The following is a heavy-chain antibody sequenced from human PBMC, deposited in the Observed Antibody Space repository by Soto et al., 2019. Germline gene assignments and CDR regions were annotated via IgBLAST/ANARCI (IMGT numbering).Heavy chain of an antibody. Sequence: ASVKVSCKASGYTFTSYGISWVRQAPGQGLEWMGWISAYNGNTNYAQKLQGRVTTTTDTSTSTAYMELRSLRSDDTAVYYCARVPNDFWSGYRQDFDYWGQGTLVTVSS. V-gene: IGHV1-18*01. CDR2: ISAYNGNT. CDR3: ARVPNDFWSGYRQDFDY. D-gene: IGHD3-3*01. J-gene: IGHJ4*02. CDR1: GYTFTSYG.